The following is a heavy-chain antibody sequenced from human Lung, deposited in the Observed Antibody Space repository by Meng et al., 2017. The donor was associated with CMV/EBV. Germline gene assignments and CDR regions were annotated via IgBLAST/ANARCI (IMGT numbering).Heavy chain of an antibody. V-gene: IGHV3-74*01. J-gene: IGHJ4*02. CDR3: ARDRVPEPPLEWPQLWGENF. CDR2: INEDGTTT. D-gene: IGHD3-3*01. Sequence: GESXKISCAASGFTFSSFWVHWVRQVPGKGLVWVSRINEDGTTTNYADSVKGRFTISRDNARNTVYLQMNSLKVEDTAVYYCARDRVPEPPLEWPQLWGENFWGQGAXVNVYS. CDR1: GFTFSSFW.